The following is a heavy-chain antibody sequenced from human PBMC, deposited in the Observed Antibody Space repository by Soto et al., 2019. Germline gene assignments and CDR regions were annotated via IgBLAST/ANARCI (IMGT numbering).Heavy chain of an antibody. J-gene: IGHJ6*02. CDR1: GGSISSGGYY. CDR3: ARSYYGSGGVYGMDV. V-gene: IGHV4-31*03. Sequence: PSETVSLTCTVSGGSISSGGYYWSWIRQHPGKGLEWIGYIYYSGSTYYNPSLKSRVTISVDTSKNQFSLKLSSVTAADTAVYYCARSYYGSGGVYGMDVWGQVTTVTVSS. CDR2: IYYSGST. D-gene: IGHD3-10*01.